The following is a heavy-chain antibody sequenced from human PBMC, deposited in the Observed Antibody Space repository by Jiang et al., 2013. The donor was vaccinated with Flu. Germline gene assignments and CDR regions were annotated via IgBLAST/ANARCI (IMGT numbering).Heavy chain of an antibody. D-gene: IGHD5-12*01. Sequence: ISSSGSTIYYADSVKGRFTISRDNAKNSLYLQMNSLRAEDTAVYYCARDGGYSGYAYYYYGMDVWGQGTTVTVSS. CDR3: ARDGGYSGYAYYYYGMDV. V-gene: IGHV3-11*01. CDR2: ISSSGSTI. J-gene: IGHJ6*02.